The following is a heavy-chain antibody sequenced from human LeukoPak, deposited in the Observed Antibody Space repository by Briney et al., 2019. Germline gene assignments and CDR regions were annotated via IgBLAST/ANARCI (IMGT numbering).Heavy chain of an antibody. CDR2: IRSKANSYAT. CDR3: TRLYSSSDNYYYYYMDV. Sequence: GGSLRLSCAASGFTFSGSAMHWGRQASGKGLEWVGRIRSKANSYATAYAASVKGRFTISRDDSKNTAYLQMNSLKTEDTAVYYCTRLYSSSDNYYYYYMDVWGKGTTVTVSS. D-gene: IGHD6-6*01. CDR1: GFTFSGSA. J-gene: IGHJ6*03. V-gene: IGHV3-73*01.